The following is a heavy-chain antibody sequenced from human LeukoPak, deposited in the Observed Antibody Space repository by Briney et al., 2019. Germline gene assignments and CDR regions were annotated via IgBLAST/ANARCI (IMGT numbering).Heavy chain of an antibody. J-gene: IGHJ5*02. CDR3: ARDHGDYRPSWFDP. V-gene: IGHV1-18*01. D-gene: IGHD4-17*01. Sequence: GASVTVSCKASGYTFTSYGISWVRQAPGQGLEWMGWISAYNGNTNYAQKLQGRVTMTTDTSTSTAYMELRSLRSDDTAVYYCARDHGDYRPSWFDPWGRGTLVTVSS. CDR1: GYTFTSYG. CDR2: ISAYNGNT.